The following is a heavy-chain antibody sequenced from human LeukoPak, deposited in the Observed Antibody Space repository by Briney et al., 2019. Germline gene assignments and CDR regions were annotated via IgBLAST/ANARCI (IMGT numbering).Heavy chain of an antibody. Sequence: GRSLRLSCAASGFTFSSYGMHWVRQAPGKGLEWVAVIWYDGSNKYYADSVKGRFTISRDNSKSTLYLQMNSLRAEDTAVYYCARRYCSGGSCYSFRGDWFDPWGQGTLVTVSS. CDR1: GFTFSSYG. CDR2: IWYDGSNK. V-gene: IGHV3-33*01. J-gene: IGHJ5*02. D-gene: IGHD2-15*01. CDR3: ARRYCSGGSCYSFRGDWFDP.